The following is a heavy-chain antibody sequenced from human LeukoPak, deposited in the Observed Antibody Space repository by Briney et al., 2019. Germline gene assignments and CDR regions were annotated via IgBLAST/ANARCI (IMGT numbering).Heavy chain of an antibody. Sequence: GGSLRLSCPASGFTVSSNYMSWVRQAPGKGLEWVSIIYRCCSTFYADPVKGRFTISRDNSKHTLYLQINSLRAEDTAVYYCSRGGSYLSACDIWGQGRMVIVFS. CDR1: GFTVSSNY. V-gene: IGHV3-53*01. D-gene: IGHD1-26*01. CDR3: SRGGSYLSACDI. J-gene: IGHJ3*02. CDR2: IYRCCST.